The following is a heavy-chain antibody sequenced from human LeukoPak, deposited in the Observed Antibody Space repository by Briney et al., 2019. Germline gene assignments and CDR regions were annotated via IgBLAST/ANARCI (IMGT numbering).Heavy chain of an antibody. Sequence: GGSLRLSCAASGFTFDDYAMHWVRQAPGKGLEWVSGISWNSGSIGYADSVKGRFTISRDNAKNSLYLQMNSLRAEDTALYYCAKGGTTWTRYYFDYWGQGTLVTVSS. D-gene: IGHD1-7*01. CDR3: AKGGTTWTRYYFDY. CDR2: ISWNSGSI. J-gene: IGHJ4*02. CDR1: GFTFDDYA. V-gene: IGHV3-9*01.